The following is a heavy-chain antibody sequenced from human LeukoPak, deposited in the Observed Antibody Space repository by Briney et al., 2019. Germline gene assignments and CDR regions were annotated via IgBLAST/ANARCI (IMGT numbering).Heavy chain of an antibody. Sequence: SETLSLTCAVYGGSFSGYYWSWIRQPPGKGLEWIGEINHSGSTNYNPSLKSRVTISVDTSKNQFSLKLSSVTAADTAVYYCARDDGSGSPTYWGQGTLVTVAS. CDR3: ARDDGSGSPTY. J-gene: IGHJ4*02. V-gene: IGHV4-34*01. D-gene: IGHD3-10*01. CDR2: INHSGST. CDR1: GGSFSGYY.